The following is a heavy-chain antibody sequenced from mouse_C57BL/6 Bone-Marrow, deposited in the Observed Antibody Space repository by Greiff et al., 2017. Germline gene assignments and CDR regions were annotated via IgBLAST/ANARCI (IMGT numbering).Heavy chain of an antibody. J-gene: IGHJ1*02. V-gene: IGHV1-53*01. CDR3: TRSGVDGSSLYWYFEV. D-gene: IGHD1-1*01. Sequence: QVQLQQPGTELVKPGASVKLSCKASGYTFTRYWMHWVKERPGQGLEWIGNINPSNGGTNYNEKFKRKATLTVDKSSNTASMQLNSLTSEDSAVYHCTRSGVDGSSLYWYFEVWGTGTTVIVS. CDR2: INPSNGGT. CDR1: GYTFTRYW.